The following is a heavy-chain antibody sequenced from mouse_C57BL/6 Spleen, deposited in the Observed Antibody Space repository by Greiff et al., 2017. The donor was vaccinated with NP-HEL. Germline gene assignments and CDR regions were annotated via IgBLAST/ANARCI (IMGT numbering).Heavy chain of an antibody. V-gene: IGHV14-4*01. CDR1: GFNIKDDY. CDR2: IDPENGDT. J-gene: IGHJ2*01. D-gene: IGHD4-1*01. CDR3: TTSSGKGY. Sequence: VQLQQSGAELVRPGASVKLSCTASGFNIKDDYMHWVKQRPEQGLEWIGWIDPENGDTEYASKFQGKATITADTSSNTAYLQLSSLTSEDTAVYYCTTSSGKGYWGQGTTLTVSS.